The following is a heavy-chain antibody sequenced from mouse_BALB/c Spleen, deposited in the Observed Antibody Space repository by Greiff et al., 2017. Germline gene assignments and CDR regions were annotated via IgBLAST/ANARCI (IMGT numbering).Heavy chain of an antibody. D-gene: IGHD1-2*01. Sequence: LQQPGSELVRPGASVKLSCKASGYTFTSYWMHWVKQRPGQGLEWIGNIYPGSGSTNYDEKFKSKATLTVDTSSSTAYMQLSSLTSEDSAVYYCTRVYGYGYYAMDYWGQGTSVTVSS. V-gene: IGHV1S22*01. CDR2: IYPGSGST. CDR3: TRVYGYGYYAMDY. J-gene: IGHJ4*01. CDR1: GYTFTSYW.